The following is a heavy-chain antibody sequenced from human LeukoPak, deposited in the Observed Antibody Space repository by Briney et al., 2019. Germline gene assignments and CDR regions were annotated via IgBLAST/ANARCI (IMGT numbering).Heavy chain of an antibody. J-gene: IGHJ4*02. D-gene: IGHD6-19*01. CDR3: ARQVVAVAGTGYFDY. V-gene: IGHV4-59*08. Sequence: SETLSLTCTVSGGSISSYYWSWIRQPPGKGLEWIGYIYYSGNSNYNPSLKSRVTISVDTSKNQFSLKLNSVTAADTAVYFCARQVVAVAGTGYFDYWGQGTLVTVSS. CDR1: GGSISSYY. CDR2: IYYSGNS.